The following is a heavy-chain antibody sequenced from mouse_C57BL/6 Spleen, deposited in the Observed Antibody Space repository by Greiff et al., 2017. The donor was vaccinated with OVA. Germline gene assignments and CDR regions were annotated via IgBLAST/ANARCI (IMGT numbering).Heavy chain of an antibody. J-gene: IGHJ2*01. Sequence: VKLQQPGAELVMPGASVKLSCKASGYTFTSYWMHWVKQRPGQGLEWIGEIDPSDSYTNYNQKFKGKSTLTVDKSSSTAYMQLSSLTSEDSAVYYCARGPTDYFDYWGQGTTLTVSS. CDR1: GYTFTSYW. D-gene: IGHD1-1*01. CDR3: ARGPTDYFDY. V-gene: IGHV1-69*01. CDR2: IDPSDSYT.